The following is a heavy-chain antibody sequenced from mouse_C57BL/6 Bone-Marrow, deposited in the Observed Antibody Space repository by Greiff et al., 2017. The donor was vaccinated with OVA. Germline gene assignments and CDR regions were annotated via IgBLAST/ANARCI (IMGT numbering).Heavy chain of an antibody. D-gene: IGHD2-5*01. CDR2: ISSGSSTI. CDR3: AVYSNYDYFDY. CDR1: GFNFSDYG. J-gene: IGHJ2*01. V-gene: IGHV5-17*01. Sequence: EVKLVESGGGLVKPGGSLKLSCAASGFNFSDYGMHWVRQAPEKGLEWVAYISSGSSTIYYADTVKGRFTIARDNAKKTLFLQMTSLRSEDTAMYYCAVYSNYDYFDYWGQGTTLTVSS.